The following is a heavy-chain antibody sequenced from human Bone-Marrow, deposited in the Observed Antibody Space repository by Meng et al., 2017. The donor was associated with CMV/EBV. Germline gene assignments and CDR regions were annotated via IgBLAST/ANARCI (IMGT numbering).Heavy chain of an antibody. J-gene: IGHJ4*02. CDR3: AKDKDDFWSGYHLDY. V-gene: IGHV1-2*02. D-gene: IGHD3-3*01. CDR1: GYTFTGYF. Sequence: ASVKVSCKTSGYTFTGYFIYWVRQAPGQGLEWMGGINPNTGAANYAPKFQGRVTMTRDTSISTAFMDLSRLTADDTAVYYCAKDKDDFWSGYHLDYWGQGTLVTVSS. CDR2: INPNTGAA.